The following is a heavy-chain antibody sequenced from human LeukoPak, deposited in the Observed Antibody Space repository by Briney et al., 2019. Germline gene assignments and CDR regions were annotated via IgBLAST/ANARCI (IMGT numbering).Heavy chain of an antibody. CDR3: ARHVTYYYGSVYYMDV. V-gene: IGHV4-34*01. CDR2: INHSGST. J-gene: IGHJ6*03. Sequence: PSETLSLTCGVYGGSFSGYYWSWIRQPPGKGLEWIGEINHSGSTNYNPSLKSRVTITVDTSKNQFSLKLSSVTAADTAVYYCARHVTYYYGSVYYMDVWGKGTTVTVSS. CDR1: GGSFSGYY. D-gene: IGHD3-10*01.